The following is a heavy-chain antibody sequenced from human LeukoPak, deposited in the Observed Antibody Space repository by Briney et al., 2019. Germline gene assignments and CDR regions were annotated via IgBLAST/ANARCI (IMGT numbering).Heavy chain of an antibody. Sequence: ASVKVSCKASGYTLTSYYMHWVRQAPGQGLEWMGIINPSGGSTSYAQKFQGRVTMTRDTSTSTVYMELSSLRSEDTAVYYCARDTVRRGYDFWSGYGYNWFDPWGQGTLVTVSS. V-gene: IGHV1-46*01. CDR3: ARDTVRRGYDFWSGYGYNWFDP. J-gene: IGHJ5*02. D-gene: IGHD3-3*01. CDR1: GYTLTSYY. CDR2: INPSGGST.